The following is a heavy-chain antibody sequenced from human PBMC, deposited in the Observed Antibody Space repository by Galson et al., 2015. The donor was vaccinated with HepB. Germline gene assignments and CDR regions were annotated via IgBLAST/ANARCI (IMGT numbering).Heavy chain of an antibody. CDR3: STVRGYSYGYDY. J-gene: IGHJ4*02. D-gene: IGHD5-18*01. Sequence: SLRLSCAASGFTFSSSIMNWVRQAPGTGLEWVSYIRISSSTIYYADSVKGRFTISIDNAKNSLSLQMNSLRDDDTAVYYCSTVRGYSYGYDYWGQGTLVTVSS. V-gene: IGHV3-48*02. CDR1: GFTFSSSI. CDR2: IRISSSTI.